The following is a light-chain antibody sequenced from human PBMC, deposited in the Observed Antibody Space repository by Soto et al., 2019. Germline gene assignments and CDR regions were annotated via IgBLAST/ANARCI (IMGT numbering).Light chain of an antibody. CDR2: YDD. Sequence: QSVLTQPPSVSEAPRQRVTISCSGSRSNIGNNAVNWYQQLPGKAPKLLIYYDDLLPSGVSDRFSGSKSGTSASLAISGLQSEDEADYYCAVWDDNLNGVVFGGGTKVTV. CDR1: RSNIGNNA. CDR3: AVWDDNLNGVV. J-gene: IGLJ2*01. V-gene: IGLV1-36*01.